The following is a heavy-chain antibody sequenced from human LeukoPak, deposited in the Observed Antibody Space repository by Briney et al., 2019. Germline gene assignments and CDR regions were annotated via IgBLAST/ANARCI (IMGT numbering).Heavy chain of an antibody. CDR3: AHRRGGYETYNWFDP. CDR2: IYWNDDK. J-gene: IGHJ5*02. V-gene: IGHV2-5*01. CDR1: GFSLSTSGVG. D-gene: IGHD1-26*01. Sequence: SGPTLVKPTQTLTLTCTFSGFSLSTSGVGVGWIRQPPGKALEWLALIYWNDDKRYSPSLKSRLTITKDTSKNQVVLTMTNMDPVDTATYYCAHRRGGYETYNWFDPWGQGTLVTVSS.